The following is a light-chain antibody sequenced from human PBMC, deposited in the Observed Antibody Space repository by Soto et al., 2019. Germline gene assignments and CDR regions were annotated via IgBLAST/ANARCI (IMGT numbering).Light chain of an antibody. Sequence: SYELTQPPSVSVSPGQTASITCSGDKLGDKYVCWYHQKPGQSPVLVIYQDSKRPSGIPERFSGSNTGNTATLTIGGTQPRDEGDHNWRALDTSTEVIGTG. CDR1: KLGDKY. CDR3: RALDTSTEV. J-gene: IGLJ1*01. CDR2: QDS. V-gene: IGLV3-1*01.